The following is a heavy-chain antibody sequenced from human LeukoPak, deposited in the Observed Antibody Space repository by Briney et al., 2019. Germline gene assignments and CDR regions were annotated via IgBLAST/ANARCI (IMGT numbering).Heavy chain of an antibody. Sequence: SETLSLTCTVSGGSISSYYWSWIRQPPGKGLEWIGYIYYSGSTNYNASLKSRVTISVDTSKNQFSLKLSSVTAADTAVYYCARDGHYYYMDVWGKGTTVTVSS. CDR3: ARDGHYYYMDV. V-gene: IGHV4-59*01. CDR2: IYYSGST. CDR1: GGSISSYY. J-gene: IGHJ6*03.